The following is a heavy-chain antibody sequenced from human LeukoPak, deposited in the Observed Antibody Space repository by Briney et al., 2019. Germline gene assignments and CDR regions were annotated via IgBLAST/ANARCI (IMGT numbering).Heavy chain of an antibody. V-gene: IGHV1-18*01. CDR3: ASWLATIREGYGMDV. J-gene: IGHJ6*02. Sequence: GASVKVSCKASGYTFTSYGISWVRQAPGQGLEWMGWISAYNGNTNYAQKLQGRVTMTTDTSTSTAYMELRSLRSDDTAVYYCASWLATIREGYGMDVWGQGTTVTVSS. CDR2: ISAYNGNT. CDR1: GYTFTSYG. D-gene: IGHD5-24*01.